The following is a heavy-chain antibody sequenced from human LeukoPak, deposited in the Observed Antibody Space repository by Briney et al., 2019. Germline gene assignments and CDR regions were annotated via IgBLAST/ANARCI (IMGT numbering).Heavy chain of an antibody. V-gene: IGHV4-31*03. CDR1: GGSISSGGYY. CDR3: ARDPSPHSDIAARPSRYYYYGMDV. CDR2: IYYSGST. J-gene: IGHJ6*02. D-gene: IGHD6-6*01. Sequence: KSSETLSLTCTVSGGSISSGGYYWSWIRQHPGKGLEWIGYIYYSGSTYYNPSLKSRVTISVDTSKNQFSLKLSSVTAADTAVYYCARDPSPHSDIAARPSRYYYYGMDVWGQGTTVTVSS.